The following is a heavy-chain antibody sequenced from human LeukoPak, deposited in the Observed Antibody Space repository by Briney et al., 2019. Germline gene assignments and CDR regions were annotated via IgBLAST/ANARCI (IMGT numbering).Heavy chain of an antibody. CDR3: VRHVSTNTGYFDS. Sequence: KPSETLSLACTVSGGSINSHNYYWGWLRQPPGKGLEWIGSVYYDGTSYSNPSLQSRAAVFVGTSRDQFSLDLSFVTAAVTALYYCVRHVSTNTGYFDSCGQGTLVSVPS. V-gene: IGHV4-39*01. CDR1: GGSINSHNYY. D-gene: IGHD5-24*01. J-gene: IGHJ4*02. CDR2: VYYDGTS.